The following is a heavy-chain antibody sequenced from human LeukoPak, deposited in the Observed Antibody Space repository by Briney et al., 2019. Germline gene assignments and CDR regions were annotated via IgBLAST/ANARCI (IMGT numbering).Heavy chain of an antibody. CDR2: INPNRGDT. J-gene: IGHJ4*02. CDR3: AREPRFERPGPDSSGYYWADYGDY. Sequence: ASVKVSCKASGYTFTGYYMHWVRQAPGQGLEWMGRINPNRGDTNYAQNFQGRVTMTRDTSISTAYMELGRQRSDDTAVYYCAREPRFERPGPDSSGYYWADYGDYWGQGTLVTVSS. D-gene: IGHD3-22*01. V-gene: IGHV1-2*06. CDR1: GYTFTGYY.